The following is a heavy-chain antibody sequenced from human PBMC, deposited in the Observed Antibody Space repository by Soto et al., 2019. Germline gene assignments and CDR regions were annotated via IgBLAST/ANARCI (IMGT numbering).Heavy chain of an antibody. CDR1: GFIFNRYG. V-gene: IGHV3-30*18. J-gene: IGHJ4*02. CDR2: ISYDGSNK. D-gene: IGHD3-10*01. CDR3: AKAVDITVRGVPPSDY. Sequence: QVHLVESGGGVVQPGRSLRLSCAASGFIFNRYGMHWVRQAPGKGLEWVSVISYDGSNKYYADSVKGRFTISRDNSKNTLYLQMNSLRDEDTAVYYCAKAVDITVRGVPPSDYWGQGTLVTVSS.